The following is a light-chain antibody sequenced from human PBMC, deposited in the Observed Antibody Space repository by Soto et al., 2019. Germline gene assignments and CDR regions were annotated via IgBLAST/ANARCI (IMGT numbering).Light chain of an antibody. Sequence: DIQMTQSTPTLSASVGDRVTITCRASQSISGWLAWYQQKPWKAPKLLIYDASNFEGGVPSKFSGTGSGTEFTLTISSLQPEDLATYYCYQYNTYSQTFGQGTKVDIK. J-gene: IGKJ1*01. CDR2: DAS. V-gene: IGKV1-5*01. CDR3: YQYNTYSQT. CDR1: QSISGW.